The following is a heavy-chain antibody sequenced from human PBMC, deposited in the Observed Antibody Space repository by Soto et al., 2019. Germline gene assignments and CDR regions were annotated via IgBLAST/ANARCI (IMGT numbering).Heavy chain of an antibody. CDR3: AAGTTGNYYYYGMDV. Sequence: SVKVSCKASGFTFTSSAVQWVRQARGQRLEWIGWIVVGSGNTNYAQKFQERVTITRDMSTSTAYMELSSLRSGDTAVYYCAAGTTGNYYYYGMDVWGQGTTVTVSS. CDR2: IVVGSGNT. D-gene: IGHD1-1*01. J-gene: IGHJ6*02. CDR1: GFTFTSSA. V-gene: IGHV1-58*01.